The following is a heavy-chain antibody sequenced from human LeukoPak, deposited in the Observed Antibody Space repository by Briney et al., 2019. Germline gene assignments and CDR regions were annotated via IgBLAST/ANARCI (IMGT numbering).Heavy chain of an antibody. CDR1: GFTFSSYA. D-gene: IGHD2-21*01. CDR2: ISGSGGST. Sequence: GGSLRLSCAASGFTFSSYAISWVRQAPRKGLEWVSAISGSGGSTYYAEPVKGRFTISRDNSKNTLYLQMNSLRAEDTAVYYCAKFLPTHIVVANYYFDYWGQGTLVTVSS. V-gene: IGHV3-23*01. J-gene: IGHJ4*02. CDR3: AKFLPTHIVVANYYFDY.